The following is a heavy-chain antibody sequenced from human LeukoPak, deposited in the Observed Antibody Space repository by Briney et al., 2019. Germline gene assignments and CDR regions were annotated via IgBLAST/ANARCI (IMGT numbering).Heavy chain of an antibody. Sequence: ASVKVSCKASGYTFTAYYIQWVRQAPGQGPEWMGTIRPGDNRMSYAQKFQGRVTMTRVMSTTTGYMELSSLRSEDTAVYYCVREKSGGTYDYWGQGTLVTVSS. CDR2: IRPGDNRM. J-gene: IGHJ4*02. D-gene: IGHD3-16*01. V-gene: IGHV1-46*01. CDR1: GYTFTAYY. CDR3: VREKSGGTYDY.